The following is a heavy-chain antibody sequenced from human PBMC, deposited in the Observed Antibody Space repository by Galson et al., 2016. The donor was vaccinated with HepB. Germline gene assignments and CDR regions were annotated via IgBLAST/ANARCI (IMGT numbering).Heavy chain of an antibody. Sequence: SLRLSCAASGFTFSLSGMNWVRQAPGKGLEWVSTLSASGGATYYSDSVKGRFTISRDNSKNTLYLQMNSLRDEDTAVYYCAKGRTGTTGPVEYWGQGTLVTVSS. V-gene: IGHV3-23*01. CDR1: GFTFSLSG. CDR3: AKGRTGTTGPVEY. CDR2: LSASGGAT. J-gene: IGHJ4*02. D-gene: IGHD1-1*01.